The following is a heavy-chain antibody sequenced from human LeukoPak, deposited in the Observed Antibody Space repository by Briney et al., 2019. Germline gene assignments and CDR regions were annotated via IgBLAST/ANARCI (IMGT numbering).Heavy chain of an antibody. V-gene: IGHV4-59*01. D-gene: IGHD6-19*01. CDR1: GGSISYFY. CDR3: ARVGSGGAWFDF. Sequence: SETLSLTCTVSGGSISYFYWSWIRQPPGKGLEWIGYVYATGTTNYNPSLKTRATISIDTSKNQLSLTLTSVTAADTAVYYCARVGSGGAWFDFWGQGTLVSVSS. CDR2: VYATGTT. J-gene: IGHJ4*02.